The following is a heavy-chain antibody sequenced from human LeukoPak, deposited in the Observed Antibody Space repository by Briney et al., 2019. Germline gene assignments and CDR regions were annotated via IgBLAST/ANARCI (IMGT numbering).Heavy chain of an antibody. D-gene: IGHD6-13*01. CDR2: IYYSGST. J-gene: IGHJ4*02. CDR1: GGSISSYY. Sequence: PSETLSLTCTVPGGSISSYYWSWIRQPPGKGLEWIGYIYYSGSTNYNPSLKSRVTISVDTSKNQFSLKLSSVTAADTAVYYCARAGSSSWYFDYWGQGTLITVSS. CDR3: ARAGSSSWYFDY. V-gene: IGHV4-59*01.